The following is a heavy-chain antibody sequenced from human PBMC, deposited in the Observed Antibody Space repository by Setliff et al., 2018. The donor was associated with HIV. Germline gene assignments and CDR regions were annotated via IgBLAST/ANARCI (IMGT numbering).Heavy chain of an antibody. D-gene: IGHD3-22*01. CDR3: AAGLNYYDRSGLGA. V-gene: IGHV1-18*01. CDR2: ISAYNGNT. Sequence: ASVKVSCKASGYTFTSYGISWVRQAPGQGLEWMGWISAYNGNTNYAQKLQGRVTMTTDTSTSTAYMELRSLRSDDTAVYYCAAGLNYYDRSGLGAWGQGTLVTV. CDR1: GYTFTSYG. J-gene: IGHJ5*02.